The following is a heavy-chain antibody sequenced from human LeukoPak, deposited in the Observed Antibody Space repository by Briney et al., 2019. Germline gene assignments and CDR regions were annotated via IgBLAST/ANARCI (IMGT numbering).Heavy chain of an antibody. CDR1: GGSISSSSYY. J-gene: IGHJ4*02. Sequence: PSETLSLTCTVSGGSISSSSYYWGWIRQPPGKGLEWIGSIYYSGSTYYNPSLKSRVTISVDTSKNQFSLKLSSVTAADTAVYYCARDVSPYYGSGSFPENWGQGTLVTVSS. D-gene: IGHD3-10*01. V-gene: IGHV4-39*02. CDR3: ARDVSPYYGSGSFPEN. CDR2: IYYSGST.